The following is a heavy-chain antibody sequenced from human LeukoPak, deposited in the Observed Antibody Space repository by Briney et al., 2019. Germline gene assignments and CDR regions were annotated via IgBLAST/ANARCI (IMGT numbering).Heavy chain of an antibody. CDR1: GGSFSGYY. V-gene: IGHV4-34*01. J-gene: IGHJ4*02. CDR3: AGKGNCSSTSCYSF. Sequence: PSETLSFTCAVYGGSFSGYYWSWIRQPPGNGLEWIGEINHSGSTNYNPSLKSRVTISVDTSKNQFSLKLSSVTAADTAVYYCAGKGNCSSTSCYSFWGQGTLVTVSS. CDR2: INHSGST. D-gene: IGHD2-2*02.